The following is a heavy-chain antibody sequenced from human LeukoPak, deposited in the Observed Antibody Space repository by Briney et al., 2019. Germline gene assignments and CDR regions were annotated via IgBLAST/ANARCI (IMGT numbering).Heavy chain of an antibody. CDR3: TRGNNFAFEI. D-gene: IGHD5-24*01. CDR2: IILNSGTT. J-gene: IGHJ3*02. CDR1: GYTFTDYN. Sequence: GASVKVSCKASGYTFTDYNMHWVRQATGQGLEWMGRIILNSGTTYYAQRFQGRVTVTRDMSVNTINMELSSLSSDDSAVYYCTRGNNFAFEIWGQGTMVTVSS. V-gene: IGHV1-2*06.